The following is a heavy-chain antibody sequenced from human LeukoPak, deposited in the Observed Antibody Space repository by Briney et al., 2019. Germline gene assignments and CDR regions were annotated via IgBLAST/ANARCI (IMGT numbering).Heavy chain of an antibody. CDR1: GGSFSGYY. V-gene: IGHV4-34*01. CDR2: INHSGST. J-gene: IGHJ4*02. CDR3: ARGNVLRFLEWKGTFDY. D-gene: IGHD3-3*01. Sequence: SETLSLTCAVYGGSFSGYYWSWIRQPPGKGLEWIGEINHSGSTNYNPSLKSRVTISVDTSKNQFSLKLSSVTAADTAVHYCARGNVLRFLEWKGTFDYWGQGTLVTVSS.